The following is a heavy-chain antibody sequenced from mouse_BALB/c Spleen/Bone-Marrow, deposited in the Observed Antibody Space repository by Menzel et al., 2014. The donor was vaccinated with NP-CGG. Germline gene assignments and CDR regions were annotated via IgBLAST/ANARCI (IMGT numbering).Heavy chain of an antibody. CDR2: IRNKANGYTT. V-gene: IGHV7-3*02. J-gene: IGHJ1*01. CDR1: GFTFTDYY. D-gene: IGHD2-1*01. Sequence: EVKLMESGGGLVQPGSSLSLSCATSGFTFTDYYMSWVRQPPGKALEWLGFIRNKANGYTTEYSASEKGRFTVSRDNSQSILYLQMNTLRAEDSATYYCARDINVNYNWYCDVWGAGTTVTVSS. CDR3: ARDINVNYNWYCDV.